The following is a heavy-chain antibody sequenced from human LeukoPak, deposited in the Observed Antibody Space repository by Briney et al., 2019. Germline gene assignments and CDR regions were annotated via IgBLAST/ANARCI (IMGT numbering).Heavy chain of an antibody. Sequence: PSETLSLTCLVPRGSITRGGYHWAWLRQPPGKGLEWFGSIFYSEYTYSNSSLESLVTISVDPPNNHFSLLLNSVTAAVAAIYSCARHFAGHTRNSDYWGQGTLVTVSS. CDR2: IFYSEYT. V-gene: IGHV4-39*02. CDR3: ARHFAGHTRNSDY. CDR1: RGSITRGGYH. D-gene: IGHD3-3*02. J-gene: IGHJ4*02.